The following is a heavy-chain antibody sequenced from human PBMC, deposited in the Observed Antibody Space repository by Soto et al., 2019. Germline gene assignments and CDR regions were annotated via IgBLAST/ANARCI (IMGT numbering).Heavy chain of an antibody. CDR3: ARLGELLTF. CDR2: ISYDGSNK. V-gene: IGHV3-30*03. D-gene: IGHD1-26*01. CDR1: GFTFSSYG. Sequence: GGSLRLSCAASGFTFSSYGMHWVRLAPGKGLEWVAVISYDGSNKYYADSVKGRFTISRDNSKNTLYLQMNSLRAEDTAVYYCARLGELLTFWGQGTLVTVSS. J-gene: IGHJ4*02.